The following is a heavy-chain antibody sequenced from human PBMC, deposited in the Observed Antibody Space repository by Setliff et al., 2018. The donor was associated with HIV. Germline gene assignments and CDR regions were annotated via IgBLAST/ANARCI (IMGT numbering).Heavy chain of an antibody. CDR1: GGTFSIYA. CDR3: ARGGVCTSTSCGGNYCYGMDV. Sequence: SVKVSCKASGGTFSIYAISWVRQAPGQGLEWMGGIIPILGMSIYAQKFQGRVTITADESTSTAYMELSSLRSDDTAVYYCARGGVCTSTSCGGNYCYGMDVWGQGTTVTVSS. D-gene: IGHD2-2*01. CDR2: IIPILGMS. J-gene: IGHJ6*02. V-gene: IGHV1-69*10.